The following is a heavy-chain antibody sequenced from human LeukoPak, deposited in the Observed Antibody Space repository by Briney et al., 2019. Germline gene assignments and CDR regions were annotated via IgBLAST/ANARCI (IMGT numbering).Heavy chain of an antibody. CDR3: ARSIVGAKDYFDY. CDR2: IIPIFGTA. CDR1: GGTFSSYA. V-gene: IGHV1-69*06. Sequence: SVKVSCKASGGTFSSYAISWVRQAPGQGLEWMGGIIPIFGTANYAQKFQGRVTITADKSTRTAYMELSSLRSEDTAVYYCARSIVGAKDYFDYWGQGTLVTVSS. J-gene: IGHJ4*02. D-gene: IGHD1-26*01.